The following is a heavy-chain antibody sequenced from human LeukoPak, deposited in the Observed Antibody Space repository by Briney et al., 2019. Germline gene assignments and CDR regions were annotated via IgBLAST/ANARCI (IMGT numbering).Heavy chain of an antibody. CDR3: ARAGYSSSWSRNWFDP. V-gene: IGHV1-3*01. Sequence: GASVKVSCKASGYTFTSYAMHWVRQAPGQRLEWMGWINAGNGNTKYSQKFQGRVTITRDTSASTAYMELSSLRCEDTAVYYCARAGYSSSWSRNWFDPWGQGTLVTVSS. D-gene: IGHD6-13*01. CDR1: GYTFTSYA. CDR2: INAGNGNT. J-gene: IGHJ5*02.